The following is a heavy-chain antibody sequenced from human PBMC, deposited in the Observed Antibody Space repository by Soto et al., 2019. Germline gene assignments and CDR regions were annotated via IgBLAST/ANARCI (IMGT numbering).Heavy chain of an antibody. Sequence: PSETLSLTCAVYGGSFSGDHWSWIRQPPGKGLEWIGEINHSGSTNYNPSLKSRVTISVDTSKNQFSLRLSSVTAAETAVYYCARGRENTFFRRLGYYHYYMDVWGQGSTVTVSS. CDR2: INHSGST. V-gene: IGHV4-34*01. J-gene: IGHJ6*03. CDR3: ARGRENTFFRRLGYYHYYMDV. D-gene: IGHD3-3*02. CDR1: GGSFSGDH.